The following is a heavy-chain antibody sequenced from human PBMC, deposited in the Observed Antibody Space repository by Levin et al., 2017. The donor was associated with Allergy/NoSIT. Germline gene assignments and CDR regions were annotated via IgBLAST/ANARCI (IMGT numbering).Heavy chain of an antibody. V-gene: IGHV3-21*06. D-gene: IGHD4-17*01. CDR1: GFAFSQYG. Sequence: GESLKISCATSGFAFSQYGMNWVRQAPGKGPEWVSFISGDSSFIYYADSVKGRFTISRDNARNSFFLQMNSLRVEDSAIYYCAQRCGDYERGYGLNVWGGGCADAVS. CDR2: ISGDSSFI. J-gene: IGHJ6*02. CDR3: AQRCGDYERGYGLNV.